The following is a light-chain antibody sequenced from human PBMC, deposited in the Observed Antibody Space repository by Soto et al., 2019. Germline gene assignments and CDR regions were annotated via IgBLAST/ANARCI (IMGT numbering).Light chain of an antibody. CDR2: EVA. J-gene: IGLJ3*02. CDR3: CSHSSSITWM. Sequence: QSALTQTASVSGSPGQSITMSCTGTSSDVGGYNFVSWYQQHPGKVPKLIVHEVANRLSGVSGRFSGSKSGNTAFLTISGLQAEDEAVYYCCSHSSSITWMFGGGTKLTVL. V-gene: IGLV2-14*03. CDR1: SSDVGGYNF.